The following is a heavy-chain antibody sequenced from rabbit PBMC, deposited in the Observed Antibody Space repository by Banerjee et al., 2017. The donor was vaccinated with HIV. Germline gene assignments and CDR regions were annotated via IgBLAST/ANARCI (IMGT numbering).Heavy chain of an antibody. V-gene: IGHV1S45*01. Sequence: QEQLAESGGDLVKPGASLTLTCKASGVDFSSSYWICWVRQAPGKGLEWIACIYVGSSGSTYYASWAKGRFTISKTSSTSVTLQITSLTAADSATYFCARGDDGDPSDGYALSLWGQGTLVTVS. CDR1: GVDFSSSYW. D-gene: IGHD6-1*01. CDR2: IYVGSSGST. CDR3: ARGDDGDPSDGYALSL. J-gene: IGHJ4*01.